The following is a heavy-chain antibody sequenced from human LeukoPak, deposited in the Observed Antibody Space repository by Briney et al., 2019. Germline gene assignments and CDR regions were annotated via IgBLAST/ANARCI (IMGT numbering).Heavy chain of an antibody. D-gene: IGHD4-11*01. Sequence: PGGSLRLSCAASGFTFSSYSMNWVRQAPGKGLEWVSSISSSSSYIYYADSVKGRFTISRDNAKNSLYLQMNSLRAEDTAVYYCARDRYSGLLNNWFDPWGQGTLVTVSS. J-gene: IGHJ5*02. CDR3: ARDRYSGLLNNWFDP. CDR1: GFTFSSYS. V-gene: IGHV3-21*01. CDR2: ISSSSSYI.